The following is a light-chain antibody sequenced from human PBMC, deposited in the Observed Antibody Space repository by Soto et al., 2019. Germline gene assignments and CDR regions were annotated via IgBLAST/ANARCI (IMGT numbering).Light chain of an antibody. CDR1: QSVSSSY. CDR3: QQYDSSPPS. V-gene: IGKV3-20*01. J-gene: IGKJ5*01. Sequence: EILLTQSPGTLSLSPWERATLSCRATQSVSSSYLAWYQQKPGQAPRLLIYGASSRATGIPDRFSGSGYGTDFTLTISRLEPEDFAVYYCQQYDSSPPSFGQGTRLEIK. CDR2: GAS.